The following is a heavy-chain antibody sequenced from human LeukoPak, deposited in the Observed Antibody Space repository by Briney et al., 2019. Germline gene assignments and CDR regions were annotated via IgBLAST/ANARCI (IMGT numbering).Heavy chain of an antibody. CDR2: IKQDGSEK. CDR1: GFTFSSYW. Sequence: PGGSLRLSCAASGFTFSSYWMSWVRQAPGKGLEWVANIKQDGSEKYYVDSVKGRFTISRDNAKNSLYLQMNSLRAEDTAVYYCARVTYSSSWYLYYYYYYYMDVWGKGTTVTVSS. J-gene: IGHJ6*03. CDR3: ARVTYSSSWYLYYYYYYYMDV. V-gene: IGHV3-7*01. D-gene: IGHD6-13*01.